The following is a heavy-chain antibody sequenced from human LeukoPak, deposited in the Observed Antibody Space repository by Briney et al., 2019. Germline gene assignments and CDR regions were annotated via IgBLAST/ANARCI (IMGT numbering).Heavy chain of an antibody. CDR3: ARDQGGSADY. J-gene: IGHJ4*02. CDR2: INSDGSRT. Sequence: PGGSLRLSCAASGITFSSYWVHWVRQAPGKGLVWVSRINSDGSRTSYADSVKGRFTISRDNAKNTLYLQMNSLRPEDTAVYYCARDQGGSADYWGQGTLVTASS. V-gene: IGHV3-74*01. CDR1: GITFSSYW. D-gene: IGHD3-16*01.